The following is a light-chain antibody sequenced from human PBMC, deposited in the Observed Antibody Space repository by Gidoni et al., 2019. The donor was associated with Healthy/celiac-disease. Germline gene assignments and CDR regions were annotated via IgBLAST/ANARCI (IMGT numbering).Light chain of an antibody. CDR1: QSVSSY. CDR3: QQRSNWLWT. CDR2: DAS. Sequence: DIVLTQSPANLSLSPGERATLSCRASQSVSSYLAWYQQKPGQAPRLLIYDASNRATGIPARFSGSGSGTDFTLTISSLEPEDFAVYYCQQRSNWLWTFGQGTKVEIK. V-gene: IGKV3-11*01. J-gene: IGKJ1*01.